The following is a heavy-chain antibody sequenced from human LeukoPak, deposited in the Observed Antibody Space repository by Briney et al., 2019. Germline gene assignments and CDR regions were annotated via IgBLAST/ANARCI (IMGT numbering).Heavy chain of an antibody. CDR1: GLTFSSFR. D-gene: IGHD2-8*02. CDR3: ARGRYCTGGSCWMDV. Sequence: GGSLRLSCTASGLTFSSFRMSWVRQAPGKGLEWVANIKDDGSEKYYVDFVKGRFTISRDNAKKSLYLEMNSLRADDTAVYYCARGRYCTGGSCWMDVWGQGTTVIVSS. CDR2: IKDDGSEK. V-gene: IGHV3-7*01. J-gene: IGHJ6*02.